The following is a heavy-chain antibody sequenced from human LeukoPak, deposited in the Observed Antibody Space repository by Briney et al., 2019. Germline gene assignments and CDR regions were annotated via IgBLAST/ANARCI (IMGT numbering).Heavy chain of an antibody. V-gene: IGHV3-23*01. D-gene: IGHD6-13*01. CDR1: GFTFSSYA. CDR3: AKDRWGYIAAAGTYFDY. Sequence: PGWSLRLSCAASGFTFSSYAMSWVRQAPGKGLEWVSAISGSGGSTYYADSVKGRFTISRDNSKNTLYLQMNSLRAEDTAVYYCAKDRWGYIAAAGTYFDYWGQGTLVTVSS. CDR2: ISGSGGST. J-gene: IGHJ4*02.